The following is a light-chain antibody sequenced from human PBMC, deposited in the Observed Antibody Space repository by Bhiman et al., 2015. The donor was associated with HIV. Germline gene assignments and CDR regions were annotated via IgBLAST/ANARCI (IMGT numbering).Light chain of an antibody. CDR1: SSNIGAGYD. CDR2: GNS. V-gene: IGLV1-40*01. CDR3: QSYDSSLNGYCV. Sequence: QSVLTQPPSVSGAPGQRVTISCTGSSSNIGAGYDVHWYQQLPGTAPKLLIYGNSNRPSGVPDRFSGSKSGTSASLAITGLQAEDEADYYCQSYDSSLNGYCVFGGGTKLTVL. J-gene: IGLJ3*02.